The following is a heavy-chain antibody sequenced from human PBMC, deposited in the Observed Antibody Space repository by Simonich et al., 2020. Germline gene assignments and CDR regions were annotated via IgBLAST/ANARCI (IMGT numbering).Heavy chain of an antibody. V-gene: IGHV3-23*01. CDR3: AKDSSLVGATDWFDP. CDR2: IRGSGGST. D-gene: IGHD1-26*01. CDR1: GFTFSSYA. J-gene: IGHJ5*02. Sequence: EVQLLESGGGLVQPGGSLRLSCAASGFTFSSYAMSWVRQARRKGLRRVSAIRGSGGSTYYADSVKGRFTISRDNSKNTLYLQMNSLRAEDTAVYYCAKDSSLVGATDWFDPWGQGTLVTVSS.